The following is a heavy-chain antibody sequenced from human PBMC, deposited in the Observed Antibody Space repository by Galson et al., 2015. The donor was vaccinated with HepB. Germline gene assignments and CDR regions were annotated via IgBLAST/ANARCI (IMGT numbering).Heavy chain of an antibody. Sequence: SLRLSCAASGFTFSTYAMTWVRQGPGKGLEWVSRITASGSTQYADSVKGRFTISRDYSKSTLYLQMDSLRAEDTAFYYCTKAYSGDWSYYDSWGQGALVTVSS. CDR2: ITASGST. CDR3: TKAYSGDWSYYDS. V-gene: IGHV3-23*01. CDR1: GFTFSTYA. D-gene: IGHD6-19*01. J-gene: IGHJ4*02.